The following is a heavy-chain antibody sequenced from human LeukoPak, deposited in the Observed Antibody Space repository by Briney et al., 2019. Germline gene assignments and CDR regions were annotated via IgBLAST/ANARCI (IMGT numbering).Heavy chain of an antibody. D-gene: IGHD4-23*01. Sequence: GASVKVSCKAPGFAFISYYMHWVRQAPGQGLEWMGIINPSGGSTSYAQKFQGRVTMTRDTSTSTVYMELSSLRSEDTAVYYCARDPDYGGNPRDAFDIWGQGTMVTVSS. CDR1: GFAFISYY. J-gene: IGHJ3*02. CDR3: ARDPDYGGNPRDAFDI. V-gene: IGHV1-46*01. CDR2: INPSGGST.